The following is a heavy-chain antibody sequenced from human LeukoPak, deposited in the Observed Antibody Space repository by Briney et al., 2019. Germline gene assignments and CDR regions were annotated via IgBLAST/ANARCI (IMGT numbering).Heavy chain of an antibody. CDR3: ARDRGYYDDSSGNDY. D-gene: IGHD3-22*01. Sequence: GGSLRLSCAASGFTFSSYWMSWVRQAPGKGLEWVANIKQDGSEKYYVDSVKGRFTISRDNAKNSLYLQMNSLRAEDTALYYCARDRGYYDDSSGNDYWGQGTLVTVSS. V-gene: IGHV3-7*01. CDR2: IKQDGSEK. J-gene: IGHJ4*02. CDR1: GFTFSSYW.